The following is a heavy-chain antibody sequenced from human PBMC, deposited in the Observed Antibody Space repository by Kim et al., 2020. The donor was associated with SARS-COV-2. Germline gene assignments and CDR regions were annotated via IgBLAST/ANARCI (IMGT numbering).Heavy chain of an antibody. V-gene: IGHV3-30*18. J-gene: IGHJ4*02. CDR1: GFTFSSYG. CDR2: ISDDRSNK. D-gene: IGHD6-13*01. Sequence: GGSLRLSCAASGFTFSSYGMHWVRQAPGKGLEWVAVISDDRSNKDYADSVKGRFTISRDNSKNTLYLQMNSLRAEDTAVYYCAKDQPDSSSWYYFDDWGQGTLVTVSS. CDR3: AKDQPDSSSWYYFDD.